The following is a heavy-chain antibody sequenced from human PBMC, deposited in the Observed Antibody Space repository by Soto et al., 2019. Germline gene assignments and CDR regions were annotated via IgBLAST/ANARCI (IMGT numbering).Heavy chain of an antibody. CDR3: ARSGEEYDSGFSGY. Sequence: QVQLVESGGGVVQPGRSLRLSCAASGFTFSTYGMHWVRQAPGKGLERVAVIGYDGTNKYYADSVKGRFTISRDNSKNPLYLQMNSLRVADTAVYYCARSGEEYDSGFSGYWGQGTLVTVSS. CDR1: GFTFSTYG. CDR2: IGYDGTNK. J-gene: IGHJ4*02. D-gene: IGHD3-22*01. V-gene: IGHV3-33*01.